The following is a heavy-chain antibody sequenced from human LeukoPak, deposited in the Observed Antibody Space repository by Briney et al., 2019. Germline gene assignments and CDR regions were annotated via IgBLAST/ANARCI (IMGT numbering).Heavy chain of an antibody. Sequence: SETLSLTCTVSGGSISSSSYYWGWIRQPPGKGLEWIGSIYYSGSTYYNPSLKSRVTISVDTSNNQFSLKLRSVTAADTAVYYCARAAWNDVRYFDYWGQGTLVTVSS. CDR1: GGSISSSSYY. D-gene: IGHD1-1*01. CDR3: ARAAWNDVRYFDY. J-gene: IGHJ4*02. V-gene: IGHV4-39*07. CDR2: IYYSGST.